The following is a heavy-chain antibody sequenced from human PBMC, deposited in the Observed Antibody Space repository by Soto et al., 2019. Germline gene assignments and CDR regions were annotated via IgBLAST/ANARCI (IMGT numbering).Heavy chain of an antibody. CDR1: GFTFSDYY. J-gene: IGHJ6*02. CDR3: ARGYYDFWSGYYISPYGMDV. Sequence: PGGSLRLSCAVSGFTFSDYYMSWIRQAPGKGLEWVSYISSRGSSIYYADSVKGRFTISRDNAKNSLYLQMNGLRAEDTAVYYCARGYYDFWSGYYISPYGMDVWGQGTTVTVYS. V-gene: IGHV3-11*01. D-gene: IGHD3-3*01. CDR2: ISSRGSSI.